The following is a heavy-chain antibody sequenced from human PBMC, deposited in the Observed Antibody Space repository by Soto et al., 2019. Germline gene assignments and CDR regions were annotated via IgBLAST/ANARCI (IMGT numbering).Heavy chain of an antibody. V-gene: IGHV2-5*02. CDR3: AHRVLRTVFGLVTTTAIYFDF. CDR1: GFSLTTSGVG. J-gene: IGHJ4*02. Sequence: QITLNESGPTVVRPTETLTLTCRFSGFSLTTSGVGVGWIRQSPGKAPEWLALIYWDDDKRNSASLKSRFTITKDTSKNQVVLTLSDLGPTDTATYYCAHRVLRTVFGLVTTTAIYFDFWGQGTPVAVSS. CDR2: IYWDDDK. D-gene: IGHD3-3*01.